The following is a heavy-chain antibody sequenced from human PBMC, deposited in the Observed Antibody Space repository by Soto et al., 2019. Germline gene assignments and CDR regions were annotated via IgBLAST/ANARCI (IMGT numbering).Heavy chain of an antibody. CDR2: INSGSSYI. V-gene: IGHV3-21*05. CDR3: ARRFADGDGEVDV. CDR1: GFTFSSYS. J-gene: IGHJ6*04. D-gene: IGHD3-10*01. Sequence: GGSLRLSCAASGFTFSSYSMNWVRQAPGNGLEWVSFINSGSSYIQYADSVKGRFTISRDDGKNSLYLQMNSLRVEDTAVYYCARRFADGDGEVDVWGKGTMVTVSS.